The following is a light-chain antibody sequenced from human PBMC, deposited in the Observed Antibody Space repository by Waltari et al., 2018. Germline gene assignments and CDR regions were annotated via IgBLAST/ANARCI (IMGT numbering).Light chain of an antibody. Sequence: SYEVTQPPSLSVSPGQTASLTCSGGNLGPKYTSWYQQRPGQSPLLVMHQNNVRPSGIPERFSGSSSGNTATLTISGTLSMDEAVYYCQTWDLIAVTFGGGTQLTVL. V-gene: IGLV3-1*01. CDR1: NLGPKY. CDR3: QTWDLIAVT. CDR2: QNN. J-gene: IGLJ2*01.